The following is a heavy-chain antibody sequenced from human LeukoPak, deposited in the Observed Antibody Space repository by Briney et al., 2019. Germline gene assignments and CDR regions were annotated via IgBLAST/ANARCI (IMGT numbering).Heavy chain of an antibody. Sequence: GGSLRLSCAASGFTFSSYSMNWVRQAPGKGLEWVSYISSSSSTIYYADSVKGRFTISRDNAKNSLYLQMNSLRAEDTAVYYCARGGEWLVPGDAFDIWGQGTMVTVSS. V-gene: IGHV3-48*04. CDR3: ARGGEWLVPGDAFDI. J-gene: IGHJ3*02. CDR2: ISSSSSTI. CDR1: GFTFSSYS. D-gene: IGHD6-19*01.